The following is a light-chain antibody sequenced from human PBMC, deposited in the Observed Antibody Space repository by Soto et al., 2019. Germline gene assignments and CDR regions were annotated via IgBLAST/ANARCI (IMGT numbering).Light chain of an antibody. V-gene: IGKV1-5*01. J-gene: IGKJ1*01. CDR3: EQDNYYFTST. CDR1: QSISKR. CDR2: ESS. Sequence: DIQMTQSPSTLSASVGDRVTITCRASQSISKRLAWYQQKPGKAPKVLIFESSILECGVTTRISGSGSGTAVTNTISSLQLADFALYSCEQDNYYFTSTFGHRTKVEV.